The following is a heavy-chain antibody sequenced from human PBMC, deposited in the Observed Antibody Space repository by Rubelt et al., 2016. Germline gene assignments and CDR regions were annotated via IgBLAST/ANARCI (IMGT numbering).Heavy chain of an antibody. CDR1: GGSFSGYY. CDR2: INHSGST. V-gene: IGHV4-34*01. D-gene: IGHD5-18*01. Sequence: QVQLQQWGAGLLKPSETLSLTCAVYGGSFSGYYWSWIRQPPGKGLEWIGEINHSGSTNYNPSLKSRVTISVDTSKNQFSLKLTSVTAADTALYYCARAHWDGYNYGIFDYWGQGTLVTVSS. J-gene: IGHJ4*02. CDR3: ARAHWDGYNYGIFDY.